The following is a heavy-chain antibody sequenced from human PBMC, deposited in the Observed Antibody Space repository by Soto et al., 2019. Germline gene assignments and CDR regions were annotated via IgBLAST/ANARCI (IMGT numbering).Heavy chain of an antibody. D-gene: IGHD3-9*01. Sequence: SVKVSCKASGGTFSSYAISWVRQAPGQGLEWMGGIIPIFGTANYAQKFQGRVTITADESTSTAYMELSSLRAEDTAVYYCARGKSVYILTGPLMGQHAFDIWGQGTMVTVSS. J-gene: IGHJ3*02. V-gene: IGHV1-69*13. CDR3: ARGKSVYILTGPLMGQHAFDI. CDR1: GGTFSSYA. CDR2: IIPIFGTA.